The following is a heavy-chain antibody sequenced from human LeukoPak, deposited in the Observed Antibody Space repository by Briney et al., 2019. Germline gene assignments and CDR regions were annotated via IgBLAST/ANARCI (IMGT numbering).Heavy chain of an antibody. CDR1: GFTFSSYA. CDR3: TRGRAYNYGYFDY. V-gene: IGHV3-23*01. D-gene: IGHD5-18*01. CDR2: ISGSGGST. J-gene: IGHJ4*02. Sequence: PGGSLRLSCAASGFTFSSYAMSWVRQAPGKGLEWVSAISGSGGSTYYADSVKGRSTISRDNTKNTLYLQMNSLRDEDTAVYYCTRGRAYNYGYFDYWGLGTLVTVSS.